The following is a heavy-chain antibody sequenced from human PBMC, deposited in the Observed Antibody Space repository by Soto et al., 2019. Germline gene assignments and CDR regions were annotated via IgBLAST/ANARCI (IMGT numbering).Heavy chain of an antibody. Sequence: SAVKVSCKASGGTFSSYAISWVRQAPGQGLEWMGGIIPIFGTANYAQKFQGRVTITADKSTSTAYMELSSLRSEDTAVYYCARDREGRSSTYFDYWGQGTLVTVSS. V-gene: IGHV1-69*06. CDR3: ARDREGRSSTYFDY. J-gene: IGHJ4*02. D-gene: IGHD6-6*01. CDR1: GGTFSSYA. CDR2: IIPIFGTA.